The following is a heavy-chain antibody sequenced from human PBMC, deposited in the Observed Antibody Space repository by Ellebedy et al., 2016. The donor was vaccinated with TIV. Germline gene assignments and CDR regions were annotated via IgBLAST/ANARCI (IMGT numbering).Heavy chain of an antibody. D-gene: IGHD3-16*01. CDR3: ARLGGLGPDV. V-gene: IGHV1-46*01. Sequence: AASVKVSCKASGYTFTSYYIHWVRQAPGQGLEWMGRIKPSSGSTNYAQKFQGRVILTRDTSTSTVYMGMRGLRSEDTAVYYCARLGGLGPDVWGQGTTVTVSS. J-gene: IGHJ6*02. CDR1: GYTFTSYY. CDR2: IKPSSGST.